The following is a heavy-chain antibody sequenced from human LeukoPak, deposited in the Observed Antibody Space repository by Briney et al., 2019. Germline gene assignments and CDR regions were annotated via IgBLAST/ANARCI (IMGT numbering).Heavy chain of an antibody. Sequence: KPSETLSLTCTVSGGSISSSSYSWGWIRQPPGKGLEWIGSIYYSGSTYYNPSLKSRVTISVDTSKNQFSLKLSSVTAADTAVYYCAGQRVPAAGPPLFDYWGQGTLVTVSS. J-gene: IGHJ4*02. CDR3: AGQRVPAAGPPLFDY. D-gene: IGHD2-2*01. CDR2: IYYSGST. V-gene: IGHV4-39*01. CDR1: GGSISSSSYS.